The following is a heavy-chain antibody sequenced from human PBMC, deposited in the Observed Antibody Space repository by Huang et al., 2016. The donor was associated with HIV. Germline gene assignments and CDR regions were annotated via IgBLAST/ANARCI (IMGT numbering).Heavy chain of an antibody. CDR3: ASASIAARRWFDP. CDR1: GGSMSSYY. V-gene: IGHV4-59*01. CDR2: IYYSGST. D-gene: IGHD6-6*01. J-gene: IGHJ5*02. Sequence: QVQLQESGPGLVKPSETLSLTCTVSGGSMSSYYWSWIRQPPGKGLEWIGYIYYSGSTNYTPSLKGGVTISVDTSKNQFSLRLSSVTAADTAVYYCASASIAARRWFDPWGQGSLVTVSS.